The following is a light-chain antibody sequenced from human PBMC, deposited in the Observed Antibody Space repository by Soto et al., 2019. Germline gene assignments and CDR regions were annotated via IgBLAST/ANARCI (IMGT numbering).Light chain of an antibody. CDR1: QNIDIY. Sequence: ETVLTQSPATLSLSPGERATLSCRASQNIDIYLAWYQQKPGQAPRLLIYDASNRATGIPARFSGSGSGTDFTLTISSLEPEDFALYYCQQRKYWPPLTFGQGTRLDIK. J-gene: IGKJ5*01. V-gene: IGKV3-11*01. CDR3: QQRKYWPPLT. CDR2: DAS.